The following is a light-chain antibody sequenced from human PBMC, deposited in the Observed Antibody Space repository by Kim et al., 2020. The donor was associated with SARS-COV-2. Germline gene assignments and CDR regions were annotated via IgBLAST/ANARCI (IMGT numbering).Light chain of an antibody. CDR1: SSDVGGSNY. V-gene: IGLV2-11*01. CDR2: DVN. Sequence: QSALTQPRSVSGSPGQSVTISCTGTSSDVGGSNYVSWYQQYPGKAPRLLIYDVNKRPSGVPDRVSGSKSGNTASLTISRLQAEDEADYFCCSYLGTYTPYLFGSGTKVTVL. J-gene: IGLJ1*01. CDR3: CSYLGTYTPYL.